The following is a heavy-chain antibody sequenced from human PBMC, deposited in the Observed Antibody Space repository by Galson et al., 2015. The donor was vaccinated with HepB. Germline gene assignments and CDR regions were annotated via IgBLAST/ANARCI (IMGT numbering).Heavy chain of an antibody. D-gene: IGHD3-3*01. CDR3: ARAITIFDYHGMDV. J-gene: IGHJ6*02. Sequence: SLRLSCAASGFTFSSYAMHWVRQAPGKGLEWVAVISYDGSNKYYADSVKGRFTISRDNSKNTLYLQMYSLRAEDTAVYYCARAITIFDYHGMDVWGQGTTVTVSS. CDR1: GFTFSSYA. V-gene: IGHV3-30-3*01. CDR2: ISYDGSNK.